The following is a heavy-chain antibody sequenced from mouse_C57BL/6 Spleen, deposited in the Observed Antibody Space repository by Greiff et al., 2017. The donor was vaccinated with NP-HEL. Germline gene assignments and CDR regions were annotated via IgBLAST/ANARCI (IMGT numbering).Heavy chain of an antibody. CDR3: ARGGNYYGSSPFDY. V-gene: IGHV3-6*01. D-gene: IGHD1-1*01. Sequence: EVKLLESGPGLVKPSQSLSLTCSVTGYSITSGYYWNWIRQFPGNKLEWMGYISYDGSNNYNPSLNNRISITRDTSKNQFFLKLNSVTTEDTATYYCARGGNYYGSSPFDYWGQGTTLTVSS. CDR2: ISYDGSN. CDR1: GYSITSGYY. J-gene: IGHJ2*01.